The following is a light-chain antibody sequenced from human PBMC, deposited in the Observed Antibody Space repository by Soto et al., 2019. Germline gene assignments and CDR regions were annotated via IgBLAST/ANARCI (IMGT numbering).Light chain of an antibody. Sequence: EIVMTQSPATLSVSPGERATLSCRASQSVSTRLAWYQQKPGQAPRLLIYGASTRATGIPARFSGGGSGTEFTLTISSLQSEDFAVYHCQQYNNWPPEYTFGQGTKLEIK. V-gene: IGKV3D-15*01. CDR1: QSVSTR. CDR3: QQYNNWPPEYT. J-gene: IGKJ2*01. CDR2: GAS.